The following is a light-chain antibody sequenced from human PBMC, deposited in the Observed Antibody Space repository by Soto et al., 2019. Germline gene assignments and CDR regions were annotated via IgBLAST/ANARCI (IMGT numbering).Light chain of an antibody. CDR1: QDVKNY. V-gene: IGKV1-9*01. CDR3: QQLYTLPFT. J-gene: IGKJ5*01. Sequence: DIQMTQSPSSLSASVGDRVTITCQASQDVKNYLNWYQQKPGKAPKLLIYEASTLQSGVPSRFSGSGSGTEFTLTISGLLPEDFAAYHCQQLYTLPFTFGQGTRLEIK. CDR2: EAS.